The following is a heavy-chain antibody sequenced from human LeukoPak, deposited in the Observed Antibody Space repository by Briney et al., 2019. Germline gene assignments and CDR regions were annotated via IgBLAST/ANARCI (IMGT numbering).Heavy chain of an antibody. J-gene: IGHJ4*02. Sequence: ASVKVSCKASGYSFARYFIHWVRQAPGQGLEWMGIIIPSDGSTSYAQKFQGRVTMTRDTSTSTVYMELSSLRSEDTAVYYCARGKVVTMVRGVIITYFDYWGQGTLVTVSS. CDR3: ARGKVVTMVRGVIITYFDY. CDR2: IIPSDGST. CDR1: GYSFARYF. D-gene: IGHD3-10*01. V-gene: IGHV1-46*01.